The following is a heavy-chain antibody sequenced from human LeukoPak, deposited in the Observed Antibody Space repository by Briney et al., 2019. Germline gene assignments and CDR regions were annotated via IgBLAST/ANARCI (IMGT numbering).Heavy chain of an antibody. CDR1: GGSFSGYY. CDR2: INHSGST. Sequence: SETLSLTCAVYGGSFSGYYWSWIRQPPGKGLEWIGEINHSGSTNYNPSLKSRVTISVDTSKNQFSLKLSSVTAADTAVYYCASTNGGGLYYFDYWGQGTLVTVSS. V-gene: IGHV4-34*01. D-gene: IGHD7-27*01. J-gene: IGHJ4*02. CDR3: ASTNGGGLYYFDY.